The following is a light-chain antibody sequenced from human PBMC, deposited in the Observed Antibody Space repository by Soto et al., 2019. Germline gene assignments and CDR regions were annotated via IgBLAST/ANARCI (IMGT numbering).Light chain of an antibody. Sequence: DIQMTQSPSSLSASVGDRVTITCRASQGINNFVAWYQQKPGEVPKLLIYAASTLQSGVPSRFSGSGFGTDFVLTISSLEPEDVATYYCQKYDSVPLTFGGGTRVAIK. CDR3: QKYDSVPLT. J-gene: IGKJ4*01. V-gene: IGKV1-27*01. CDR2: AAS. CDR1: QGINNF.